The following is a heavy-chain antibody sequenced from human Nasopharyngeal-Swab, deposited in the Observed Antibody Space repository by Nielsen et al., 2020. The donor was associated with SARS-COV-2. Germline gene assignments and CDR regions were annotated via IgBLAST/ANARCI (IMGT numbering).Heavy chain of an antibody. V-gene: IGHV1-69*04. J-gene: IGHJ5*02. Sequence: SVKVSSKASGGTFSSYAISWVRQAPGQGLEWMGRIIPILGIANYAQKFQGRVTITADKSTSTAYMELSSLRSEDTAVYYCAREGGTRDGFDPWGQGTLVTVSS. CDR2: IIPILGIA. CDR1: GGTFSSYA. CDR3: AREGGTRDGFDP. D-gene: IGHD2-15*01.